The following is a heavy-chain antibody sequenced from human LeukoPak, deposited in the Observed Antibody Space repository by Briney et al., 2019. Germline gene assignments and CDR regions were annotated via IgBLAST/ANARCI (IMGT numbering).Heavy chain of an antibody. CDR1: GFNFSSYG. J-gene: IGHJ4*02. Sequence: GGSLRLSCAASGFNFSSYGMHWVRQAPGKGLEWETSIWFDGSNIHYADSVKGRVIISRDNSKSALYLQMNSLRAEDTAIYYCARDSLPMAVTGPFDHWGQGALVTVSS. V-gene: IGHV3-33*01. D-gene: IGHD6-19*01. CDR3: ARDSLPMAVTGPFDH. CDR2: IWFDGSNI.